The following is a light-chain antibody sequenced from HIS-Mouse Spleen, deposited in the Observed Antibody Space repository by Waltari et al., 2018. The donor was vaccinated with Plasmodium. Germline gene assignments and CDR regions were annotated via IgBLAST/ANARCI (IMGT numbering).Light chain of an antibody. Sequence: QSALPQPRSVSGSPGQSVTISCTGTISAVGGCNYVSWYQQHPGKAPKLMLYYVSKRASGVPDRFAGSKSGNTASLTISGLRAEDEADYYCCSYAGSYTHVVFGGGTKLTVL. CDR2: YVS. V-gene: IGLV2-11*01. J-gene: IGLJ2*01. CDR1: ISAVGGCNY. CDR3: CSYAGSYTHVV.